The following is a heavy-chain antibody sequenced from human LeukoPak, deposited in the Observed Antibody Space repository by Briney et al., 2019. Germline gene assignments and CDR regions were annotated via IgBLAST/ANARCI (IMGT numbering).Heavy chain of an antibody. Sequence: PSETLSLTCAVSGYSISSGYYWGWIRQPPGKGLEWIGSIYHSGNSYYNPSLKSRVTISLDTSKDQFSLKLSSVTAADTAVYYCARQYGTTGKFDYWGQGTLSPSPQ. CDR2: IYHSGNS. J-gene: IGHJ4*02. V-gene: IGHV4-38-2*01. CDR1: GYSISSGYY. CDR3: ARQYGTTGKFDY. D-gene: IGHD1-1*01.